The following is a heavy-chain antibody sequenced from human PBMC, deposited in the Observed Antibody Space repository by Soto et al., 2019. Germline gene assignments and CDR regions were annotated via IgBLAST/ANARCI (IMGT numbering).Heavy chain of an antibody. V-gene: IGHV3-74*01. CDR2: IKSDGTST. CDR3: ARGSHMAFDL. J-gene: IGHJ2*01. D-gene: IGHD2-21*01. CDR1: GFTFSSYW. Sequence: EVQLVESGGGLVQPGGSLRLSCAASGFTFSSYWMHWVRQAPGMGLVWVSRIKSDGTSTNYPDSVKGRFTISRDNAKNTVYLQMSSLRVEDTAVYYCARGSHMAFDLWGRGTLVTVSS.